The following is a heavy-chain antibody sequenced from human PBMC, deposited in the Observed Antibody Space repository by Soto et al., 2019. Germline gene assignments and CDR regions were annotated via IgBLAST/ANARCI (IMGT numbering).Heavy chain of an antibody. V-gene: IGHV3-30-3*01. Sequence: QVQLVESGGGVVQPGRSLRLSCAASGFIFRTYPMHWVRQAPGKGLEWVGVILYDGFNKYYADSVKGRFTISRDNSKNTLYLQMNSLRAEDTAVYYCATSRNYDILTGNFDYWGQGTLVTVSS. J-gene: IGHJ4*02. D-gene: IGHD3-9*01. CDR1: GFIFRTYP. CDR3: ATSRNYDILTGNFDY. CDR2: ILYDGFNK.